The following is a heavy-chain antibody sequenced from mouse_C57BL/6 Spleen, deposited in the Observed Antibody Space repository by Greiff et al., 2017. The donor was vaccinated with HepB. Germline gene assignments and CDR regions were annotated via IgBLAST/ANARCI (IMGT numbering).Heavy chain of an antibody. CDR3: TTEGIYYYGSSYRYYAMDY. Sequence: VQLQQSGAELVRPGASVKLSCTASGFNIKDDYMHWVKQRPEQGLEWIGWIDPENGDTEYASKFQGKATITADTSSNTAYLQLSSLTSEDTAVYYCTTEGIYYYGSSYRYYAMDYWGQGTSVTVSS. V-gene: IGHV14-4*01. CDR1: GFNIKDDY. J-gene: IGHJ4*01. D-gene: IGHD1-1*01. CDR2: IDPENGDT.